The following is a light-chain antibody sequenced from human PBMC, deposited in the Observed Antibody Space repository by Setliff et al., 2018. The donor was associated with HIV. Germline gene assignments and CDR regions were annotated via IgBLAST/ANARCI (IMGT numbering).Light chain of an antibody. J-gene: IGLJ1*01. V-gene: IGLV2-11*01. CDR3: CSYAGTDTYI. CDR2: DVS. Sequence: QSALTQPASVSGSPGQSITLSCTGSSSDVGAYNYVSWYQQYPGKAPKLIIYDVSKRPSGVPDRFSGSKSRDTASLTISGLQSEDEADYYCCSYAGTDTYIFGSGTKVTVL. CDR1: SSDVGAYNY.